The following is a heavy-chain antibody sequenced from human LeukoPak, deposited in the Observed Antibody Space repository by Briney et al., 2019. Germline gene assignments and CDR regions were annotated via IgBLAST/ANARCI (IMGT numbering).Heavy chain of an antibody. CDR3: AKDSGSYSAGFDP. V-gene: IGHV3-30*18. CDR1: GFTFSSYG. J-gene: IGHJ5*02. D-gene: IGHD1-26*01. Sequence: PGRSLRLSCAASGFTFSSYGMHWVRQAPGKGLEWVALISYDGNNKYYADSVKGRFTISRDNSKNTLYLQMNSLRAEDTAVYYCAKDSGSYSAGFDPWGQGTLVTVSS. CDR2: ISYDGNNK.